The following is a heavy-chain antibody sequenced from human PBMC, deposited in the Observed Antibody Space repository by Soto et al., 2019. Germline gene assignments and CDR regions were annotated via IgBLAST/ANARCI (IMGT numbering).Heavy chain of an antibody. Sequence: EVQLVESGGGLVHPGGSLRLSCAASGFSFSSYSMNWVRQAPGKGLEWIAYITMSSSAIHYADSARGRFTVSRDNAKNSLYLQMNSLRDEDTAVYYCAAIIFGSKDWGQGTLVTVSS. J-gene: IGHJ4*02. CDR2: ITMSSSAI. CDR1: GFSFSSYS. CDR3: AAIIFGSKD. D-gene: IGHD3-3*02. V-gene: IGHV3-48*02.